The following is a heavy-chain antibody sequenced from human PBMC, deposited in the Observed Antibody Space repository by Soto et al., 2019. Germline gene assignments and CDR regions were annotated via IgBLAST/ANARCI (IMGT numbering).Heavy chain of an antibody. D-gene: IGHD2-2*01. CDR1: GVTFSSYA. J-gene: IGHJ6*02. Sequence: SVKVFCKASGVTFSSYAISWVRQAPVQGLEWMGWIIPIFGTANYAQKFQGRDTITADESTSTAYTELSSLRSEDTAVYYCARDSSSTSWYDMSSEIRHSSGMDVWSQGTTVTVSS. CDR3: ARDSSSTSWYDMSSEIRHSSGMDV. CDR2: IIPIFGTA. V-gene: IGHV1-69*13.